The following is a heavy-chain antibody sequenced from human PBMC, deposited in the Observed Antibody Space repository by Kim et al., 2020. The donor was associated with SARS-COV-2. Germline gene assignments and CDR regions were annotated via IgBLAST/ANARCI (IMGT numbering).Heavy chain of an antibody. CDR1: GFSFNSYS. CDR3: ARDVARRRKYGMDV. Sequence: GGSLRLSCAASGFSFNSYSLIWVRQAPGKGLEWVSYISSRSSFIYYPDSVKGRFTISRDNAKNSLYLQMNSLRAEDTAVYHCARDVARRRKYGMDVGGQGPTVTVS. V-gene: IGHV3-21*01. J-gene: IGHJ6*02. CDR2: ISSRSSFI.